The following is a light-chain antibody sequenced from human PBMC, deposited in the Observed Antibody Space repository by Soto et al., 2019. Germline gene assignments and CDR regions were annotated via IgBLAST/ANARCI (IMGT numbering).Light chain of an antibody. Sequence: EIVLTESPGTLSLSPGERATLSCRASQSFRSSYLAWYQQKPGQAPRLLIYGASSRATGIPDRFSGSGSGTEFTLTISSLEPEDFAVYYCQHYGSALFTFGPGTKVDVK. CDR3: QHYGSALFT. V-gene: IGKV3-20*01. J-gene: IGKJ3*01. CDR2: GAS. CDR1: QSFRSSY.